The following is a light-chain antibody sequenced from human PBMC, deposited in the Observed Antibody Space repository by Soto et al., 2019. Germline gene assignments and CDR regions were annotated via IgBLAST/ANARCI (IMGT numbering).Light chain of an antibody. J-gene: IGKJ3*01. CDR2: RAS. CDR1: QSVSSDY. Sequence: EIVLTQSPGTLSLSPGERATLSCRASQSVSSDYLAWYQQKPGQAPRLLISRASRRATGIPDRFSGSGSGTAFTLTITRLEAEDFADYYWQLYGGSRPFTFGPGTKVDIK. CDR3: QLYGGSRPFT. V-gene: IGKV3-20*01.